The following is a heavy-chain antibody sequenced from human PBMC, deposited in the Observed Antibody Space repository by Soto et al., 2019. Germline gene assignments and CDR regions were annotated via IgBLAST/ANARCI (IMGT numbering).Heavy chain of an antibody. D-gene: IGHD2-15*01. CDR2: IYHSGST. CDR3: ARDGGYYYYGMDV. Sequence: SETLSLTCAVSGGSISSSNWWSWVRQPPGKGLEWIGEIYHSGSTNYNPSLKSRVTISVDKSKNQFSLKLSSVTAADTAVYYCARDGGYYYYGMDVWGQGTTVTVSS. V-gene: IGHV4-4*02. CDR1: GGSISSSNW. J-gene: IGHJ6*02.